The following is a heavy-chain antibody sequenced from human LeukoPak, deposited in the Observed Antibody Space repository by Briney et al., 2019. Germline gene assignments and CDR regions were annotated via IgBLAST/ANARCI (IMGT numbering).Heavy chain of an antibody. CDR1: GGSISSYY. CDR2: IYYGGST. D-gene: IGHD6-13*01. CDR3: ARVSVIAAAGPFDY. Sequence: PSETLSLTCTVSGGSISSYYWSWIRQPPGKGLEWIGYIYYGGSTNYNPSLKSRVTISVDTSKNQFSLKLSSVTAADTAVYYCARVSVIAAAGPFDYWGQGTLVTVSS. V-gene: IGHV4-59*01. J-gene: IGHJ4*02.